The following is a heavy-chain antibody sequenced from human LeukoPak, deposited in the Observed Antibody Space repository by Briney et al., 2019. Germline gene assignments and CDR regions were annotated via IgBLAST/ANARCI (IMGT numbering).Heavy chain of an antibody. J-gene: IGHJ4*02. Sequence: RASVKVSCKASGYTFTGYYMYWVRQAPGQGLEWMGWINPNSGGTNYAQKFQGRVTMTRDTSISTAYMELSRLRSDDTAVYYCARKVPAAPFDYWGQGTLVTVSS. CDR3: ARKVPAAPFDY. CDR2: INPNSGGT. CDR1: GYTFTGYY. V-gene: IGHV1-2*02. D-gene: IGHD2-2*01.